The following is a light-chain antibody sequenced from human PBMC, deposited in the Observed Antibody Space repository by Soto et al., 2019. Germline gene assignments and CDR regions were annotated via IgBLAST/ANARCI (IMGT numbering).Light chain of an antibody. Sequence: DIQMTHSPSSLSASVLERLTITFQASQNINNYLNWYQQKPGRAPKLLIYDASNLEAGVPSRFRGSGSGTDFTFTISRLQPEDIATYYCQQYENLPTFGQGTRLEIK. CDR1: QNINNY. CDR3: QQYENLPT. CDR2: DAS. J-gene: IGKJ5*01. V-gene: IGKV1-33*01.